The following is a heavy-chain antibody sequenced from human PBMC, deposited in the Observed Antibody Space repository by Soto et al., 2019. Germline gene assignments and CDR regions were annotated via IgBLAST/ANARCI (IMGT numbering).Heavy chain of an antibody. J-gene: IGHJ4*02. D-gene: IGHD6-19*01. CDR2: IIPIFGTA. CDR3: ARDRGGSGWKTKTFDY. V-gene: IGHV1-69*06. CDR1: GGTFSSYA. Sequence: QVQLVQSGAEVKKPGSSVKVSCKASGGTFSSYAISWVRQAPGQGLEWMGGIIPIFGTANYAQKFQGRVTITADKSTSTAYMELSSLRSEDTAVSYCARDRGGSGWKTKTFDYWGQGTLVTVSS.